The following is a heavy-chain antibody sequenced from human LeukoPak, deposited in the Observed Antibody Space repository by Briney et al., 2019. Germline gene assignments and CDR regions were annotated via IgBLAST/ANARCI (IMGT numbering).Heavy chain of an antibody. Sequence: PGGSLRLSCAASGFTFSSYGTHWVRQAPGKGLEWVAVISYDGSNKYYADSVKGRFTISRDNSKNTLYLQMNSLRAEDTAVYYCARPYSNYVYYFDYWGQGTLVTVSS. CDR2: ISYDGSNK. CDR1: GFTFSSYG. J-gene: IGHJ4*02. V-gene: IGHV3-30*03. CDR3: ARPYSNYVYYFDY. D-gene: IGHD4-11*01.